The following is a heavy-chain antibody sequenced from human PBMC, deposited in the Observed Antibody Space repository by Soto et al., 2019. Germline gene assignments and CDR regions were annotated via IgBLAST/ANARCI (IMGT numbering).Heavy chain of an antibody. J-gene: IGHJ3*01. CDR1: GFTFSSYA. D-gene: IGHD3-10*01. CDR3: ARDRIFMGYYGSGTTWRAFDV. V-gene: IGHV3-23*01. CDR2: ISGSGGST. Sequence: GGSLRLSCAASGFTFSSYAMSWVRQAPGKGLEWVSAISGSGGSTYYADSVKGRFTISRDNSKNTLYLQMNSLRAEDTAVYYCARDRIFMGYYGSGTTWRAFDVWGQGTMVTVSS.